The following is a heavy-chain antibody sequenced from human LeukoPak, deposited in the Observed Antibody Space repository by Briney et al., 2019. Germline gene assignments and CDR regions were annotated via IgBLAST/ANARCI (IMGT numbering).Heavy chain of an antibody. CDR1: GGTFSSYA. J-gene: IGHJ4*01. V-gene: IGHV1-69*05. Sequence: GASVKVSCKASGGTFSSYAISCVGQAPGHGLERMGRIIPIFGTANYAQKFQGGVTITTDESTSTAYMELSSLRSEDTAVYDCARASDILTGYYNGYWGHGTLVTVSS. CDR2: IIPIFGTA. CDR3: ARASDILTGYYNGY. D-gene: IGHD3-9*01.